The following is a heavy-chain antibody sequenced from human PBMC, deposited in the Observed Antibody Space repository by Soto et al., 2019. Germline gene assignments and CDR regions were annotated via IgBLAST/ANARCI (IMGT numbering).Heavy chain of an antibody. CDR2: IWYDGSNK. J-gene: IGHJ3*02. V-gene: IGHV3-33*01. Sequence: GGSLRLSCAASGFTFSSYGMHWVRQAPGKGLEWVAVIWYDGSNKYYADSAKGRFTISRDNSKNTLYLQMNSLRAEDTAVYYCARDAGDIVVVPAAGHDAFDIWGQGTMVTVSS. D-gene: IGHD2-2*01. CDR3: ARDAGDIVVVPAAGHDAFDI. CDR1: GFTFSSYG.